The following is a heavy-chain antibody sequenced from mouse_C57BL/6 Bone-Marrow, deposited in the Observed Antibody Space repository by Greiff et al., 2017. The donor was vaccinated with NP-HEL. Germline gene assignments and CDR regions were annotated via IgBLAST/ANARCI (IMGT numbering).Heavy chain of an antibody. Sequence: QVQLQQPGAELVRPGSSVKLSCKASGYTFTSYWMDWVKQRPGQGLEWIGNIYPSDSETHYNQKFKDKATLTVDKSSSTAYMQLSSLTSEDYEVDDCAREAYWGQGTLVTVSA. CDR1: GYTFTSYW. V-gene: IGHV1-61*01. CDR3: AREAY. CDR2: IYPSDSET. J-gene: IGHJ3*01.